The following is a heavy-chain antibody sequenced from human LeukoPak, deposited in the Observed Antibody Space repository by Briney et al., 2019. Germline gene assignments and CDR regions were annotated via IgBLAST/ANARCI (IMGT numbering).Heavy chain of an antibody. Sequence: SETLSLTCTVSGGSISSGGYYWSWIRQHPGKGLEWIGYIYYSGSTYYNPSLKSRVTISVDTSKNQFSLKLSSVTAADTAVYYCARVDYGDYGVGNYWGQGTLVTVSS. V-gene: IGHV4-31*03. J-gene: IGHJ4*02. CDR3: ARVDYGDYGVGNY. CDR2: IYYSGST. CDR1: GGSISSGGYY. D-gene: IGHD4-17*01.